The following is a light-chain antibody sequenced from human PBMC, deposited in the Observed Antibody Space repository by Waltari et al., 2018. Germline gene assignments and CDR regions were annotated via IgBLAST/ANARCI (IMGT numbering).Light chain of an antibody. V-gene: IGKV3-11*02. CDR1: STVNRD. CDR2: DSS. Sequence: DIVLTQSPATLSLSPGERVTLSCRASSTVNRDLAWYQHKPGQAPRLLVYDSSTRATGIPARFSGSGSDRDFTLTISSVEPEDFGVYYCQQRTLWPLTFGGGTKVDI. CDR3: QQRTLWPLT. J-gene: IGKJ4*01.